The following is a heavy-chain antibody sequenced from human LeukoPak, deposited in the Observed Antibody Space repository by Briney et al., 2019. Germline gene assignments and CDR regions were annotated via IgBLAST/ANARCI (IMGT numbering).Heavy chain of an antibody. Sequence: PGGSLRLSCAASGFTFSSYSMNWVRQAPGKGLEGVSYISSSSSTIYYADSVKGRFTISRDNAKNSLYLQMNSLRAEDTAVYYCAREPAPYYYDSSGYYYRWGYMDVWGKGTTVTVSS. CDR2: ISSSSSTI. D-gene: IGHD3-22*01. CDR3: AREPAPYYYDSSGYYYRWGYMDV. CDR1: GFTFSSYS. J-gene: IGHJ6*03. V-gene: IGHV3-48*04.